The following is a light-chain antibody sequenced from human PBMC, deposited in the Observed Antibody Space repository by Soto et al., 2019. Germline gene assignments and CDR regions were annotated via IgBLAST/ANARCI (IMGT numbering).Light chain of an antibody. CDR1: SSAIGAYNY. V-gene: IGLV2-8*01. J-gene: IGLJ1*01. Sequence: QSVLTQPPSASGSPGQSVTISCTVTSSAIGAYNYVSWYQQYPGKAPKLMIFEVSKRPSGVPDRFSGSKSGNTASLTVSGLQAEDEADYYCCSYAGSNNLIFGTGTKVTVL. CDR3: CSYAGSNNLI. CDR2: EVS.